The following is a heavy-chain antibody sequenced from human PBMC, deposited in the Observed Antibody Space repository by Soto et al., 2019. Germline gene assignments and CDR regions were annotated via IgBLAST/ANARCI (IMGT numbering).Heavy chain of an antibody. V-gene: IGHV4-34*01. CDR3: ARRYGSCFDY. CDR1: GGSFSGYY. Sequence: PSETLSLTCAVYGGSFSGYYWTWIRQPPGKGLEWIGEFTYRGSTNYNPSLKSRVTISVDTSKNQFSLKLSSVTAADTAVYYCARRYGSCFDYWGQGTLVTVSS. CDR2: FTYRGST. D-gene: IGHD5-18*01. J-gene: IGHJ4*02.